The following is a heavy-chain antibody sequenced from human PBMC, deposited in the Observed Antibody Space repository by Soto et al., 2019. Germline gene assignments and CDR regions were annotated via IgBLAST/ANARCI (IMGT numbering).Heavy chain of an antibody. CDR3: ARGPSGIQLWLPFGY. D-gene: IGHD5-18*01. CDR2: ISYDGSNK. J-gene: IGHJ4*02. V-gene: IGHV3-30-3*01. Sequence: QVQLVESGGGVVQPGRSLRVSCAASGFTFSNYAMHWVRQAPGKGLEWVAVISYDGSNKYYADSVKGRFTISRDNSKNTLFVQMNSLRTEDTAVYYCARGPSGIQLWLPFGYWGQGTLVTVSS. CDR1: GFTFSNYA.